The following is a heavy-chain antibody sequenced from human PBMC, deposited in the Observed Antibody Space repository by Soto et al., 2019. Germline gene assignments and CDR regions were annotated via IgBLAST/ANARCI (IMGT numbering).Heavy chain of an antibody. V-gene: IGHV3-21*01. D-gene: IGHD3-10*01. J-gene: IGHJ4*02. CDR1: GFTFSSYS. CDR2: ISSSSSYI. Sequence: GGSLRLSCAASGFTFSSYSMNWVRQAPGKGLEWVSSISSSSSYIYYADSVKGRFTISRDNAKNSLYLQMNSLRAEDTAVYYCARDFAPFRGSGSYYNGPFDYWGQGTLVTVSS. CDR3: ARDFAPFRGSGSYYNGPFDY.